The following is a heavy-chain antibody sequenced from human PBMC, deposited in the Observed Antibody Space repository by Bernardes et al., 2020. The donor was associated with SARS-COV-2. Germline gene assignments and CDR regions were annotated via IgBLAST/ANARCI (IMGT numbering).Heavy chain of an antibody. J-gene: IGHJ4*02. CDR2: IYYSGSA. CDR1: GGSINSGDYY. V-gene: IGHV4-30-4*01. D-gene: IGHD2-2*01. CDR3: ARSTTSCCRLDY. Sequence: SETLSLTCTVSGGSINSGDYYWSWIRQPPGKGLEWIGYIYYSGSAYYNPSLKSRLTISVDTSKNQFSLKLSSVSAADTAVYYCARSTTSCCRLDYWGQGTLVTVSS.